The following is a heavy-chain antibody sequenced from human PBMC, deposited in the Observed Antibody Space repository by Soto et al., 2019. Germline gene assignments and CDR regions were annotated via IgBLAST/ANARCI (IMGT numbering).Heavy chain of an antibody. V-gene: IGHV4-31*03. Sequence: SETLSLTCTVSGGSISSGGYYWSWIRQHPGKGLEWIGYIYYSGSTYYNPSLKSRVTISVDTSKNQFSLKLSSVTAADTAVYYCARELTIRGSGSYYGPLFAFDIWGQGTMVTVSS. J-gene: IGHJ3*02. CDR1: GGSISSGGYY. CDR3: ARELTIRGSGSYYGPLFAFDI. CDR2: IYYSGST. D-gene: IGHD3-10*01.